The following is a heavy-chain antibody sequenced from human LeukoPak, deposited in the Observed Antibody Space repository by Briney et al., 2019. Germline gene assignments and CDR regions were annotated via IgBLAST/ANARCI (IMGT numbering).Heavy chain of an antibody. CDR2: IYYSGST. CDR1: GGSISSSSYY. V-gene: IGHV4-39*01. D-gene: IGHD4-23*01. Sequence: PSETLSLTCTVSGGSISSSSYYWGWIRQPPGRGLEWIGSIYYSGSTYYNPSLKSRVTISVDTSKNQFSLKLCSVTAADTAVYYCARHPDGGGGNSRYYYYYMDVWGKGTTVTVSS. J-gene: IGHJ6*03. CDR3: ARHPDGGGGNSRYYYYYMDV.